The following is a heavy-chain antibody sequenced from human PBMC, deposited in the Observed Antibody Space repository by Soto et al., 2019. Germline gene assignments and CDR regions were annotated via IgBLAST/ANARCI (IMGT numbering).Heavy chain of an antibody. J-gene: IGHJ5*02. CDR1: GYIFTSYG. V-gene: IGHV1-18*01. Sequence: ASVKVSCKASGYIFTSYGIIWVRQAPGQGLEWMGWISTDSGNTNYAQKLQGRVTMTTDTSTSIAYMELRSLRSDDTAVYYCARGPRDILVVGPWLDPWGQGTLVTVYS. D-gene: IGHD2-2*01. CDR3: ARGPRDILVVGPWLDP. CDR2: ISTDSGNT.